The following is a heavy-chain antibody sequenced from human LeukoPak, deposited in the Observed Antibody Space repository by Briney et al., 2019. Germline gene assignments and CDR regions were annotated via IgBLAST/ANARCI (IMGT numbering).Heavy chain of an antibody. V-gene: IGHV3-23*01. CDR1: GFTFSSYA. D-gene: IGHD5-18*01. CDR3: ARRGLIPPKRQLWLPSPFDY. Sequence: PEGSLRLSCAASGFTFSSYAMSWVRQAPGKGLEWVSAISGSGGSTYYADSVKGRFTISRDNSKNTLYLQMNSLRAEDTAVYYCARRGLIPPKRQLWLPSPFDYWGQGTLVTVSS. CDR2: ISGSGGST. J-gene: IGHJ4*02.